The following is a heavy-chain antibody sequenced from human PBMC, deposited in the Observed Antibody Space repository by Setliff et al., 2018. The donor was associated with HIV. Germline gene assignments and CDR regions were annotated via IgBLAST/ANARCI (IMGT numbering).Heavy chain of an antibody. J-gene: IGHJ4*02. Sequence: ASVKVSCKASGYTFMSYGISWVRQARGQGLEWMGWISAYNGNTNYAQKLQGRVTMTTDTSTSTAYMELSSLRSEDTAVYYCARGSCGGCYLSDYWGQGTLVTVSS. CDR1: GYTFMSYG. CDR3: ARGSCGGCYLSDY. D-gene: IGHD2-15*01. CDR2: ISAYNGNT. V-gene: IGHV1-18*01.